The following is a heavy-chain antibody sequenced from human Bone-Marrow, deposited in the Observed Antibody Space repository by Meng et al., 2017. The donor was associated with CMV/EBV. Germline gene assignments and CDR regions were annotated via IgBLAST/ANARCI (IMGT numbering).Heavy chain of an antibody. Sequence: GESLKISCTASGLSFSDYGMHWVRQAPAKGLEWVAFIRYDGINKYYGDSVKGRFTISRDNSKSTLYLLMDSLSAGDTAVYYCARDANTIFGARYYYGMDVWGQGTTVTVSS. V-gene: IGHV3-30*02. J-gene: IGHJ6*02. CDR1: GLSFSDYG. CDR3: ARDANTIFGARYYYGMDV. CDR2: IRYDGINK. D-gene: IGHD3-3*01.